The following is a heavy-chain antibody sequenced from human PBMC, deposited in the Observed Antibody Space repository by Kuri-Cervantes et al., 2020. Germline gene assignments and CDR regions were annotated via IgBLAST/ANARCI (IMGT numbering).Heavy chain of an antibody. Sequence: SQTLSLTCAVYGGTFSGYYWNWIRQPPGKGLEWIGEINHSGSTNYNPSLKSRVIISVDTSKNQFSLKLSSVTAADTAVYYCAREEAALFDYWGQGTQVTVSS. J-gene: IGHJ4*02. CDR2: INHSGST. CDR1: GGTFSGYY. CDR3: AREEAALFDY. V-gene: IGHV4-34*01.